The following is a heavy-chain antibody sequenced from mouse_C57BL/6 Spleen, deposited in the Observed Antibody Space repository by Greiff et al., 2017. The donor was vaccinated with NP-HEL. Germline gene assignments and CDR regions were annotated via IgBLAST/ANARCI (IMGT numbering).Heavy chain of an antibody. CDR2: ISSGSSTI. V-gene: IGHV5-17*01. CDR1: GFTFSDYG. CDR3: AKPAQAAY. D-gene: IGHD3-2*02. Sequence: EVQVVESGGGLVKPGGSLKLSCAASGFTFSDYGMHWVRQAPEKGLEWVAYISSGSSTIYYADTVKGRFTISRDNAKNTLFLQMTSLRSEDTAMYYCAKPAQAAYWGQGTLVTVSA. J-gene: IGHJ3*01.